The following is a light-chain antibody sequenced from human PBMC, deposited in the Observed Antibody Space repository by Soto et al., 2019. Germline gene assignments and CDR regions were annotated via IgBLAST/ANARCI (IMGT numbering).Light chain of an antibody. J-gene: IGKJ1*01. CDR1: QSVSSN. Sequence: EVLVTQSPATLSVSPGERATLSCRASQSVSSNLAWYKQKPGQAPRLLIYGASTRATGIPARLSGSGSGTEFTLTISSMQSEDFAVYYCQQYNNWWTFGQGTKVDIK. CDR3: QQYNNWWT. V-gene: IGKV3-15*01. CDR2: GAS.